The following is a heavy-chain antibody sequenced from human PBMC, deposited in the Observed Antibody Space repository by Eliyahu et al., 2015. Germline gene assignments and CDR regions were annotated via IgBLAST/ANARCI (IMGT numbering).Heavy chain of an antibody. J-gene: IGHJ4*02. V-gene: IGHV3-72*01. CDR2: IRNKAKSYTT. D-gene: IGHD6-19*01. CDR1: GFTFVTHY. CDR3: ARGGTSGWDTGGY. Sequence: EVQLVESGGGLVQPGGSLRLSCAASGFTFVTHYMDWVRQAPGKGLEWVGRIRNKAKSYTTEYAASVKGRFTISRDDSSLYLQMNSLKTEDTAVYYCARGGTSGWDTGGYWGQGTLVTVSS.